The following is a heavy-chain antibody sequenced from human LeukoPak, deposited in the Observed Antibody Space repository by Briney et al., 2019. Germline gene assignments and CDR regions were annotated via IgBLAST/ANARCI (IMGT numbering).Heavy chain of an antibody. V-gene: IGHV1-2*02. CDR1: GYTFTGYY. CDR2: INPNSGGT. J-gene: IGHJ5*02. D-gene: IGHD2-21*01. Sequence: ASVKVACKASGYTFTGYYMHWVRQAPGQGLEWMGWINPNSGGTNYAQKFQGRVTMTRDTSISTAYMELSRLRSDDTAVYYCARTLLGGERWFDPWGQGTLVTVSS. CDR3: ARTLLGGERWFDP.